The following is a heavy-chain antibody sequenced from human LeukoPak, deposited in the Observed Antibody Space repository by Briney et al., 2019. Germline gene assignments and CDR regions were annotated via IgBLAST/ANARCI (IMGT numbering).Heavy chain of an antibody. V-gene: IGHV1-8*01. CDR2: MNPNSGNT. CDR3: ARILVYAYYYYCGMDV. CDR1: GYTFTSYD. D-gene: IGHD2-8*01. J-gene: IGHJ6*02. Sequence: ASVKVSCKASGYTFTSYDINWVRQATGQGLEWMGWMNPNSGNTGYAQKFQGRVTMTRNTSISTAYMELSSLRSEDTAVYYCARILVYAYYYYCGMDVWGQGTTVTVSS.